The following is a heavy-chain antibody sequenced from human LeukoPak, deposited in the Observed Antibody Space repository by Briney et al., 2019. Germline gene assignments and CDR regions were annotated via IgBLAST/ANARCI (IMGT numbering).Heavy chain of an antibody. D-gene: IGHD3-3*01. J-gene: IGHJ4*02. CDR1: GGSISNYY. CDR2: IYTRGNT. Sequence: SETLSLTCTVSGGSISNYYWSWIRQPAGKGLEWIGRIYTRGNTNYNPSLKSRVTMSVDTPKNEVSLKLTSVTAADTAVYFCARGGGTNDDFWSGYAYSFDYWGQGALVTVSS. V-gene: IGHV4-4*07. CDR3: ARGGGTNDDFWSGYAYSFDY.